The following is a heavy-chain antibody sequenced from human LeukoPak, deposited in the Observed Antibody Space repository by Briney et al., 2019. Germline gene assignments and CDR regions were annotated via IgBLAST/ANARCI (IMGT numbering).Heavy chain of an antibody. J-gene: IGHJ6*03. CDR1: GGSCSGYY. Sequence: SETLSPTCAVYGGSCSGYYWSWIRQPPGKGLEWIGEINHSGSTNYNPSLKSRVTISVDTSKNQFSLKLSSVTAADTAVYYCARASNGYSSSWANYYYYYYMDVWGKGTTVTVSS. D-gene: IGHD6-13*01. CDR3: ARASNGYSSSWANYYYYYYMDV. V-gene: IGHV4-34*01. CDR2: INHSGST.